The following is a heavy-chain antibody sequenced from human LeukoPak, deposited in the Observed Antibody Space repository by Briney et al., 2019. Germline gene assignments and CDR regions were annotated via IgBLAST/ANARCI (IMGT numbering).Heavy chain of an antibody. D-gene: IGHD2-2*01. CDR2: IHNSGTT. V-gene: IGHV4-34*01. Sequence: SETLSLTCAVSGGPFSGYFWSWIRQSSGKGLEWIGEIHNSGTTNYNPSLKSRVTISVDTSKNQFSLELNSVTAADTAVYFCARRCRSTSCYHYWGQGTLVTVSS. CDR3: ARRCRSTSCYHY. J-gene: IGHJ4*02. CDR1: GGPFSGYF.